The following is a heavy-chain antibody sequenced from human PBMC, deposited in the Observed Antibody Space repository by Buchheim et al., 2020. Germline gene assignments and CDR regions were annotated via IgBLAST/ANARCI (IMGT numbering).Heavy chain of an antibody. CDR1: GFTFSSYS. J-gene: IGHJ1*01. CDR2: ISSSSSYL. CDR3: ARRGPRGLLQH. V-gene: IGHV3-21*01. Sequence: EVQLVESGGGLVKPGGSLRLSCAASGFTFSSYSMNWVRQAPGKGLEWVSSISSSSSYLYYAYSVKGRFTISRDNAKNSLYLQMNSLRAEDTAVYYCARRGPRGLLQHWGQGTL. D-gene: IGHD5/OR15-5a*01.